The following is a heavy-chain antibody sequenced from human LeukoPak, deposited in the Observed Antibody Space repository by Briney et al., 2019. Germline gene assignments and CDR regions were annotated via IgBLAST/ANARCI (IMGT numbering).Heavy chain of an antibody. V-gene: IGHV4-39*07. CDR2: IYYSGST. J-gene: IGHJ4*02. Sequence: SETLSLTCTVSGGSISSSSYYWGWIRQPPGKGLEWIGSIYYSGSTYYNPSLKSRVTISVDTSKNQFSLKLSSVTAADTAVYYCARDQYNDGIDYWGQGTLVTVSS. CDR1: GGSISSSSYY. D-gene: IGHD1-1*01. CDR3: ARDQYNDGIDY.